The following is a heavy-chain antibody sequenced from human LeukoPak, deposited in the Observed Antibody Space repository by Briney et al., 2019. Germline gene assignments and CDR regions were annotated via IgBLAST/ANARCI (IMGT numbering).Heavy chain of an antibody. CDR3: ITGDYDFWSGFYSPNHYFDY. Sequence: GGSLRLSCAASGFTFTSAWMSWVRQAPGKGLEWVGRIKGKTAAGAPDYVASVKGRFTISRDDSKNTLFLQMSSLKTEDTAVYYCITGDYDFWSGFYSPNHYFDYWGQGTLVTVSS. CDR2: IKGKTAAGAP. V-gene: IGHV3-15*01. CDR1: GFTFTSAW. D-gene: IGHD3-3*01. J-gene: IGHJ4*02.